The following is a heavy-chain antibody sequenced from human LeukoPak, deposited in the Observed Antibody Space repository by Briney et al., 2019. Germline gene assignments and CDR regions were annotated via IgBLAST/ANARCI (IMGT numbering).Heavy chain of an antibody. Sequence: PGGSLRLSCLASGFTFSNHGMSWVRQAPGKGLEWVSTISGSGYNTYYADSVKGRFTISRDSSKNTLFLQMNGLGAEDTAVYYCAKVGVRMWLGPIDYWGQGTLVTVSS. D-gene: IGHD6-19*01. V-gene: IGHV3-23*01. J-gene: IGHJ4*02. CDR1: GFTFSNHG. CDR3: AKVGVRMWLGPIDY. CDR2: ISGSGYNT.